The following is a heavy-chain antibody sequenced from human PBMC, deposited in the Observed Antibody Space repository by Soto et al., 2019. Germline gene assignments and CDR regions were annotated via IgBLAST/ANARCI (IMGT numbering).Heavy chain of an antibody. D-gene: IGHD3-10*01. CDR3: AKGRGGSGSLTPRVDF. CDR1: GFTFNNYA. V-gene: IGHV3-23*01. J-gene: IGHJ4*02. Sequence: EVQLLESGGGLVQPGGSLRLSCAASGFTFNNYAMSWVRQAPGKVLAWVSAISGGGDTTSYADSVKGRFTVSRDGSKNTLYLQMNSLRAEDTAVYYCAKGRGGSGSLTPRVDFWGQGTLVTVSS. CDR2: ISGGGDTT.